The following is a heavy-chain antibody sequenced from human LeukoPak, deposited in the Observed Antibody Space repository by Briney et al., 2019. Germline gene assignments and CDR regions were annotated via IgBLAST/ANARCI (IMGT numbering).Heavy chain of an antibody. Sequence: PGRSLRLSCAASGFTFSSYAMHWVRQAPGKGLEWVAVISYDGSNKYYADSVKGRFTISRDNSKNTLYLQMNSLRAEDTAVYYGASQLRIWGQGALVTVSS. V-gene: IGHV3-30-3*01. CDR3: ASQLRI. CDR2: ISYDGSNK. D-gene: IGHD2-2*01. J-gene: IGHJ4*02. CDR1: GFTFSSYA.